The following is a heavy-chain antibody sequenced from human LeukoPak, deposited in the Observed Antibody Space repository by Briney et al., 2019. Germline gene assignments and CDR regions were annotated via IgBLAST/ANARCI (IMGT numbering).Heavy chain of an antibody. CDR2: IYYSGST. Sequence: SETLSLTCTVSGGSISSGGYYWSWIRQHPGKGLEWIGYIYYSGSTYYNPSLKSRVTISVDTSKNQFSLKLSSVTAADTAVYYCASRREREHDAFDIWGQGTMVTVSS. CDR3: ASRREREHDAFDI. D-gene: IGHD1-26*01. V-gene: IGHV4-31*03. J-gene: IGHJ3*02. CDR1: GGSISSGGYY.